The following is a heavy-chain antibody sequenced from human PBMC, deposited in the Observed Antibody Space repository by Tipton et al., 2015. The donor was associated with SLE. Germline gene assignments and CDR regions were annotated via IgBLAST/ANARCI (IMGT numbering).Heavy chain of an antibody. Sequence: GLVKPSETLSLTCAVYGGSISSSSSYYWAWIRQPPGKGVEWIGEINHSGSTNYNPSLKSRVTVSVDTSKNQFSLKLTSVTAADTAVYYCARHRSQWLVYDAFDIWGQGTMVTVSS. D-gene: IGHD6-19*01. CDR2: INHSGST. J-gene: IGHJ3*02. V-gene: IGHV4-39*01. CDR3: ARHRSQWLVYDAFDI. CDR1: GGSISSSSSYY.